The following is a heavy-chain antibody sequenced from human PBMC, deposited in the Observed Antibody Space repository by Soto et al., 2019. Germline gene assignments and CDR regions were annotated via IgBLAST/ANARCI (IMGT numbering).Heavy chain of an antibody. CDR3: ARFRGDGDSVT. CDR2: INRDGSST. V-gene: IGHV3-74*01. CDR1: GFAFSNYW. J-gene: IGHJ5*02. D-gene: IGHD2-21*02. Sequence: EVQLVESGGGLVQPGGSLRLSCAASGFAFSNYWMHWVRQAPGKGLVWVSRINRDGSSTSYADSVSGRFTISRDNAENVLCLQMNGVRAEDTAVYYCARFRGDGDSVTWGQGTMVTVSS.